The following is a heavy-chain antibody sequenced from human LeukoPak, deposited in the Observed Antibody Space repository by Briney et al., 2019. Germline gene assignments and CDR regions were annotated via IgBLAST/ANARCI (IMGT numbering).Heavy chain of an antibody. V-gene: IGHV3-30*18. CDR1: GFTFSRYG. CDR3: AKAPDNVVVIAATHFDS. Sequence: GGSLRLSCTASGFTFSRYGMHWVRQAPGKGLEWGALASYDISKTYYADSVKGRFTISRDNSKNTLYLQMNSLRAEDTAVYYCAKAPDNVVVIAATHFDSWGQGTLVTVSS. CDR2: ASYDISKT. J-gene: IGHJ4*02. D-gene: IGHD2-15*01.